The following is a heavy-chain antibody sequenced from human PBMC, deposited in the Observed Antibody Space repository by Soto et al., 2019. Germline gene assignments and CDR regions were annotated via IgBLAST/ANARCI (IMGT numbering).Heavy chain of an antibody. Sequence: EVQLLESGGGLVQPGGSLRLSCAASGFTFSNYGMNWVRQAPGTGLEWVSGISGRGDDTHYADSVKGRFTISRDSSKNTLYLKMNSLRAEDTAVYYCTKQSPYSNSWYGVDYWGQGTLVTVSS. CDR2: ISGRGDDT. D-gene: IGHD6-13*01. CDR3: TKQSPYSNSWYGVDY. J-gene: IGHJ4*02. CDR1: GFTFSNYG. V-gene: IGHV3-23*01.